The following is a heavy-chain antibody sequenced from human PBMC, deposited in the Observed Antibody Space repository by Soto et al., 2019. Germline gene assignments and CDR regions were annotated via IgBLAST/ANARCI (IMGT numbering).Heavy chain of an antibody. CDR1: GYTFTSYD. J-gene: IGHJ4*02. D-gene: IGHD6-13*01. CDR2: MNPNSGNT. Sequence: QVQLVQSGAEVKKPGASVKVSCKASGYTFTSYDINWVRQATGQGLEWMGWMNPNSGNTGYAQKFQGRVNMNRNTSISTAYLELSSLRSEDTAVYYCAREHSSSWRFDYWGQGTLVTVSS. CDR3: AREHSSSWRFDY. V-gene: IGHV1-8*01.